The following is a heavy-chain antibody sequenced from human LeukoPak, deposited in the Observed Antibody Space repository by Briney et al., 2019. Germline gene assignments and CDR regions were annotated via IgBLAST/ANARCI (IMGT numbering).Heavy chain of an antibody. D-gene: IGHD3-3*01. CDR1: GGSFSGYY. CDR3: ARATWGYDFWSGPHSVLFDY. CDR2: INHSGST. Sequence: SETLSLTCAVYGGSFSGYYWSWIRQPPGKGLEWVGEINHSGSTNYNPSLKSRVTISVDTSKNQFSLKLSSVTAADTAVYYCARATWGYDFWSGPHSVLFDYWGQGTLVTVSS. V-gene: IGHV4-34*01. J-gene: IGHJ4*02.